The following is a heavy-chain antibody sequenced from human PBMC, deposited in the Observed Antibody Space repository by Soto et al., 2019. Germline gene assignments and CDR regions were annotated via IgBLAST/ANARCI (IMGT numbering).Heavy chain of an antibody. D-gene: IGHD1-7*01. CDR3: AKGGYDWNYVLDY. Sequence: GGSLRLSCAASGFTFSNYAMNWDRQAPGKGLEWVSVISGSGGSTYYADSVKGRFTISRDNSKNTLSLQMNSLRAEDTAIYYCAKGGYDWNYVLDYWGQGTLVTVSS. CDR2: ISGSGGST. J-gene: IGHJ4*02. V-gene: IGHV3-23*01. CDR1: GFTFSNYA.